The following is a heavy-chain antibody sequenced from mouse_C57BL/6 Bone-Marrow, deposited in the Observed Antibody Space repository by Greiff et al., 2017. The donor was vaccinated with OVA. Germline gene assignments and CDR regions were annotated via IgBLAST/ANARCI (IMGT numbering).Heavy chain of an antibody. Sequence: EVKLLESGPELVKPGASVKISCKASGYSFTDYNMNWVKQSNGKSLEWMGVINPNYGTTSYNQKFKGQATLTVDQSSSTAYMQLNSLTSEDSAVYYCARLGSSGSFDYWGQGTTLTVSS. CDR2: INPNYGTT. J-gene: IGHJ2*01. CDR3: ARLGSSGSFDY. D-gene: IGHD3-2*02. V-gene: IGHV1-39*01. CDR1: GYSFTDYN.